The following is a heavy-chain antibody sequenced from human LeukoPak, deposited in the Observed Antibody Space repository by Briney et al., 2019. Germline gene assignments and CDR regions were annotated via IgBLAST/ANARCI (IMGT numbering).Heavy chain of an antibody. CDR1: GGSISSGGYY. CDR3: ARVGGQGYGDYYPDY. V-gene: IGHV4-31*03. Sequence: SETLSLTCTVSGGSISSGGYYWSWIRQHPGKGLEWIGYIYYSGSTYYNSSLKSRVTISVDTSKNQFSLKLSSVTAADTAVYYCARVGGQGYGDYYPDYWGQGTLVTVSS. J-gene: IGHJ4*02. D-gene: IGHD4-17*01. CDR2: IYYSGST.